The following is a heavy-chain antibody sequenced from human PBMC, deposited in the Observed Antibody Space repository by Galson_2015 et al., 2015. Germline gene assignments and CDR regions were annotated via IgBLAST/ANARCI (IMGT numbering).Heavy chain of an antibody. J-gene: IGHJ4*02. D-gene: IGHD2-15*01. CDR1: GFPFSTYA. Sequence: LSCAASGFPFSTYAMHWVRQAPGKGLEWVAFISYDGANKYYTDSVKTRFTISRDNSKGTLYLQMNGLRAEDTAVYYCASPWSRSGGSYIDYWGQGTLVTVSS. V-gene: IGHV3-30-3*01. CDR3: ASPWSRSGGSYIDY. CDR2: ISYDGANK.